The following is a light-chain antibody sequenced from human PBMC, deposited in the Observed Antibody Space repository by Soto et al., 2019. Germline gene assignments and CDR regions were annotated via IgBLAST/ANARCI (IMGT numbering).Light chain of an antibody. J-gene: IGKJ5*01. CDR2: LCF. V-gene: IGKV2-28*01. CDR1: QSLLLSNGNNY. CDR3: MQALQSPIT. Sequence: DIVMTQSPLSLPVTPGEPASISCRSSQSLLLSNGNNYLDWYLQKPGQSPQLLIYLCFNRASGVPDRVSGSRSGTDFTLKISRVEDEDVGVYCCMQALQSPITFGHGTRLEI.